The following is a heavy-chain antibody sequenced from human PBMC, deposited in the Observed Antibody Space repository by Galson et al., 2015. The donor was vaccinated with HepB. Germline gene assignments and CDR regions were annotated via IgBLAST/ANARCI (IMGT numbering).Heavy chain of an antibody. CDR2: INHSGST. V-gene: IGHV4-34*01. D-gene: IGHD6-19*01. J-gene: IGHJ5*02. CDR3: ARGPSGSGWYRFRLDP. CDR1: GGSFSGYY. Sequence: ETLSLTCAVDGGSFSGYYWSWIRQPPGKGLEWSGEINHSGSTNYNPSLKSRVTISVDTSKNQFSLKLSSVTAADTAVYYCARGPSGSGWYRFRLDPWGQGTLVTVSS.